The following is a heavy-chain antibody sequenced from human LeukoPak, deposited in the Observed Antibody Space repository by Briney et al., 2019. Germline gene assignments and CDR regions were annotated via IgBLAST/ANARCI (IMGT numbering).Heavy chain of an antibody. CDR2: IIPIFGTA. D-gene: IGHD3-3*01. J-gene: IGHJ6*03. V-gene: IGHV1-69*05. CDR3: ARGQLEWLLGYYYYMDV. CDR1: GGTFSSYA. Sequence: SVKVSCKASGGTFSSYAISWVRQAPGQGLEWMGGIIPIFGTANYAQKFQGRVTITTDESTSTAYMELSSLRSEDTAVYYCARGQLEWLLGYYYYMDVWGKGTTVTVSS.